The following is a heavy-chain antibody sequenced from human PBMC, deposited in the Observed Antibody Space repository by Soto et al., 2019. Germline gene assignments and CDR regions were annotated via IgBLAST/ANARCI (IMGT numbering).Heavy chain of an antibody. D-gene: IGHD6-13*01. CDR3: ARNPGIAAAGPSYYYYYCTDG. CDR1: GFTFSSYS. V-gene: IGHV3-21*01. J-gene: IGHJ6*04. Sequence: PWGSLRLSCAASGFTFSSYSMNWVRQAPGKGLEWVSSISSSSSYIYYADSVKGRFTISRDNAKNSLYLQMNSLRAEDTAVYYCARNPGIAAAGPSYYYYYCTDGWGKGNTLTIST. CDR2: ISSSSSYI.